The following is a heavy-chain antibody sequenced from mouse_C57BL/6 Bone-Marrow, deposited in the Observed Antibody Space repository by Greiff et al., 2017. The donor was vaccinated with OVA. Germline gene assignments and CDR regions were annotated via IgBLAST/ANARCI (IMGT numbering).Heavy chain of an antibody. CDR3: ARSGDYYGLYYFDY. Sequence: QVQLQQPGAELVKPGASVKMSCKASGYTFTSYWITWVKQRPGQGLEWIGDIYPGSGSTNYNEKFKSKATLTVDTSSSTAYMQLSSLTSEDSAVYYCARSGDYYGLYYFDYWGQGTTLTVSS. CDR1: GYTFTSYW. CDR2: IYPGSGST. V-gene: IGHV1-55*01. D-gene: IGHD1-1*01. J-gene: IGHJ2*01.